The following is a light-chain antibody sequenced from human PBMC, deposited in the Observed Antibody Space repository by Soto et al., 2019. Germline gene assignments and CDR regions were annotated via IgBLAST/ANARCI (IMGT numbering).Light chain of an antibody. V-gene: IGLV1-40*01. CDR1: SSNIGAGYD. CDR2: GNS. CDR3: QSYDSSPRGYV. Sequence: VLKQPPSVSGAPGQRVTISCTGSSSNIGAGYDVHWYQQLPGTAPKLLIYGNSNRPSGVPDRFSGSKSGTSASLAITGLQAEDEADYYCQSYDSSPRGYVFGTGTKVTVL. J-gene: IGLJ1*01.